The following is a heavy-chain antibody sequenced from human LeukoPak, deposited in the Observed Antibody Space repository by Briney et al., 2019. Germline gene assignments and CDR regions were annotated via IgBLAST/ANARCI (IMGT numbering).Heavy chain of an antibody. CDR2: ISSSSSTI. J-gene: IGHJ6*02. D-gene: IGHD1-26*01. V-gene: IGHV3-48*04. Sequence: PGGSLRLSCAASGFTFSSYSMNWVRQAPGKGLEWVSYISSSSSTIYYADSVKGRFTISRDNAKNSLYLQMNSLKTEDTAVYYCKWEQQTHYGLDFWGQGATVTVSS. CDR3: KWEQQTHYGLDF. CDR1: GFTFSSYS.